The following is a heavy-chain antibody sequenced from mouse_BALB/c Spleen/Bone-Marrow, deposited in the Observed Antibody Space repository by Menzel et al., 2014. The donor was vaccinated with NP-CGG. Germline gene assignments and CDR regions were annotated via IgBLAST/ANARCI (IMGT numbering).Heavy chain of an antibody. CDR1: GYTFTDYA. CDR3: ARSGGYDYFDY. CDR2: ISTYYGDA. D-gene: IGHD2-2*01. Sequence: VKLMESGAELVRPGVSVKISCEGSGYTFTDYAMHWVKQSHAKSLEWIGVISTYYGDASYNQKFKGKATMTVDKSSSTAYMELARLTSEDSAIYYCARSGGYDYFDYWGQGTTLTVSS. J-gene: IGHJ2*01. V-gene: IGHV1S137*01.